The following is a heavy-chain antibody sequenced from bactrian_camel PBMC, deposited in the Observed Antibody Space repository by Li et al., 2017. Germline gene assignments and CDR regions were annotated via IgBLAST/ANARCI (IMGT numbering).Heavy chain of an antibody. CDR1: TGTFRSAC. J-gene: IGHJ4*01. CDR2: IYNQNEYT. V-gene: IGHV3-2*01. Sequence: QLVESGGGSAQAGGSLRLSCAARTGTFRSACMGWIRQVSGKGLEWVASIYNQNEYTYYTDAVKGRFTISRDNLQMNSLKSEDTAMYLCAASRFCLYRSGLWVSSYNYWGQGTQVTVS. D-gene: IGHD2*01. CDR3: AASRFCLYRSGLWVSSYNY.